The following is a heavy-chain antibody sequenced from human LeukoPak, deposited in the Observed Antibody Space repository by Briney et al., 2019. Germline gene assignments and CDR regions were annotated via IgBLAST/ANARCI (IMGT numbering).Heavy chain of an antibody. CDR3: ARGGRSAFDV. V-gene: IGHV4-59*12. Sequence: SETLSLTCTVSGGSISSSYWNWIRQPPGKGLEWIGFIYYSGTTNYNPSLKSRVSMSVDKSRHQFSLNLRSMTAADTAVYFCARGGRSAFDVWGPGTKVIVSS. J-gene: IGHJ3*01. CDR1: GGSISSSY. CDR2: IYYSGTT.